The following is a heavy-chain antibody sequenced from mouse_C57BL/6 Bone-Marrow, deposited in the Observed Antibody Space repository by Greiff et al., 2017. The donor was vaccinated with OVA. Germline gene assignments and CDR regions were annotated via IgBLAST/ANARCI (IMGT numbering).Heavy chain of an antibody. V-gene: IGHV1-50*01. D-gene: IGHD1-1*01. Sequence: QVQLQQPGAELVKPGASVKLSCKASGYTFTSYWMQWVKQRPGQGLEWIGEIDPSDSYTNYNQKFKGKATLTVDTSSSNAYLQLSSLTSEASTVYYCASEAYYYDSVCDWYFDVWGTGTTVTVSS. CDR3: ASEAYYYDSVCDWYFDV. J-gene: IGHJ1*03. CDR2: IDPSDSYT. CDR1: GYTFTSYW.